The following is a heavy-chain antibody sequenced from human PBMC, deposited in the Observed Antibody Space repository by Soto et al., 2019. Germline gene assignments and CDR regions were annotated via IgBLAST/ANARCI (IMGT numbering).Heavy chain of an antibody. D-gene: IGHD3-9*01. Sequence: SETLSLTCTVSGGSISSGGYYWSWIRQHPGKGLEWIGYIYYSGSTYYNPSLKSRVTISVDTSKNQFSLKLSSVTAADTAVYYCARAPELTGYNNWFDPWGQGTLVTVSS. CDR1: GGSISSGGYY. CDR2: IYYSGST. CDR3: ARAPELTGYNNWFDP. J-gene: IGHJ5*02. V-gene: IGHV4-31*03.